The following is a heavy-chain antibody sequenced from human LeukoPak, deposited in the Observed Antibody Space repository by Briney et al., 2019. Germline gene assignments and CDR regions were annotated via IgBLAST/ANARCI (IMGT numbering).Heavy chain of an antibody. J-gene: IGHJ4*02. Sequence: PGGSLRLSCAASGFTFSSYAMSWVRQAPGKGLEWVSAISGSGGDTYYADSVKGRFTISRDNSKNTLYLQMNSLRAEDTAVYYCAKDLGGSYYGYFDYWGQGTLVTVSS. CDR1: GFTFSSYA. CDR2: ISGSGGDT. D-gene: IGHD1-26*01. V-gene: IGHV3-23*01. CDR3: AKDLGGSYYGYFDY.